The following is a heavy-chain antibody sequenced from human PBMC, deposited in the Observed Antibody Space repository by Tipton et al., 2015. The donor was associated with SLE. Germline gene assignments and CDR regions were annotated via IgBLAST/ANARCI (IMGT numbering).Heavy chain of an antibody. Sequence: SLRLSCTASGFTFGDYAVSWFRQAPGKGLEWVGFIRSKAYGGTTGYAASVKGRFTISRDDSKSIAYLQMNSLKTEDTAVYYCTRVIGDDWYFDLWGRGTLVTVSS. CDR1: GFTFGDYA. J-gene: IGHJ2*01. V-gene: IGHV3-49*03. CDR3: TRVIGDDWYFDL. CDR2: IRSKAYGGTT. D-gene: IGHD7-27*01.